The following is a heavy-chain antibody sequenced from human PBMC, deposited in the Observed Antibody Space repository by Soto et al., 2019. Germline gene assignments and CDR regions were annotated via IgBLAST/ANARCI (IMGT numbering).Heavy chain of an antibody. CDR2: IIGSGSNT. D-gene: IGHD3-16*01. Sequence: AGGSLRLSCEGSGFTFRSYAMSWGRQAPGKGLEWVTAIIGSGSNTYHSDSVKGRFTISRDNSKNTLYLQMNSLRVEDTAVYFCVKGSANASPYYFDFWGPGTLVTVSS. J-gene: IGHJ4*02. CDR1: GFTFRSYA. CDR3: VKGSANASPYYFDF. V-gene: IGHV3-23*01.